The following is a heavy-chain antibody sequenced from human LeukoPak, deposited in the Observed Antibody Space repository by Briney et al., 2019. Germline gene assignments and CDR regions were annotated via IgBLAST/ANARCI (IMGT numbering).Heavy chain of an antibody. V-gene: IGHV3-74*01. Sequence: GGSLRLSCAASGFTFSSYGMSWVRQAPGKGLVWVSRINSDGISTTYADSVKGRFTISRDNAKNTLYLQMNSLRAEDTAVYCCAREGSLGRNLPFDYWGQGTLVTVSS. D-gene: IGHD3-10*01. J-gene: IGHJ4*02. CDR3: AREGSLGRNLPFDY. CDR1: GFTFSSYG. CDR2: INSDGIST.